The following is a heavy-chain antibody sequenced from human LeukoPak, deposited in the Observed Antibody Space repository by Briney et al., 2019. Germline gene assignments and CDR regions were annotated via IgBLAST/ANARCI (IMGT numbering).Heavy chain of an antibody. CDR2: ISCSGNT. J-gene: IGHJ4*02. Sequence: KPSETLSLTCTVSGGSISTSSHYWGWIRQPPGKGLEWIGSISCSGNTYDNPSLKSRVTISVDTSKNQFSLKLNSVTAADTAVYYCARQSGLTILLGIDYWGQGALVTVSS. CDR1: GGSISTSSHY. CDR3: ARQSGLTILLGIDY. D-gene: IGHD2-8*01. V-gene: IGHV4-39*01.